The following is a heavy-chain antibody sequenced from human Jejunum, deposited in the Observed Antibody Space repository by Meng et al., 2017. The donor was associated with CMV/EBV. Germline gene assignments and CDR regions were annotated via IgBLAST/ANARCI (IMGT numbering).Heavy chain of an antibody. J-gene: IGHJ4*02. CDR3: ARIYYSGWSGFDC. CDR2: IYYTGNT. CDR1: GASVSTSSFY. D-gene: IGHD6-19*01. Sequence: SGASVSTSSFYWGWLRQPPGKGLEWIGAIYYTGNTYSNPSLRSRVTISGDTSKNQFSLKLSSVTAADTAVYYCARIYYSGWSGFDCWGQGTLVTVSS. V-gene: IGHV4-39*07.